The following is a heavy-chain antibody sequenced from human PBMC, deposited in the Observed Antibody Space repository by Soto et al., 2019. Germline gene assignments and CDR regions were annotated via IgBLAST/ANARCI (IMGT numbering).Heavy chain of an antibody. V-gene: IGHV4-31*03. CDR1: AGSISSDNYY. Sequence: SETLSLTCTVSAGSISSDNYYWTWIRQHPGKGLEWIGYIYHSGTTYYNPSLKSRLIISVDTSKNQFSLKLRSVTAADTAVYYCAREYTPMAYNWFDPWGQGTLVTVSS. D-gene: IGHD5-18*01. J-gene: IGHJ5*02. CDR3: AREYTPMAYNWFDP. CDR2: IYHSGTT.